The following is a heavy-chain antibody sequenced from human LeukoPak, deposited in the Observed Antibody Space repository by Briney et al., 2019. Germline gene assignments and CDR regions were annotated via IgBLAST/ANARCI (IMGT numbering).Heavy chain of an antibody. D-gene: IGHD6-13*01. CDR3: AKDPDSPIAAAGGY. CDR2: ISGSGGST. J-gene: IGHJ4*02. V-gene: IGHV3-23*01. Sequence: GGSLRLSCAASGFTFSSYAMSWVRQAPGKGLEWVSAISGSGGSTYYADSVKGRFTISRDNSKNTLYLQMNSLRAEDTAVYYCAKDPDSPIAAAGGYWGQGTLVTVSS. CDR1: GFTFSSYA.